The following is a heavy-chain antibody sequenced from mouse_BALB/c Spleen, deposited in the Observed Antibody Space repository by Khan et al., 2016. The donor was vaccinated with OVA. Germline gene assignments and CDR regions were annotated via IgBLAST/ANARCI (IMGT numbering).Heavy chain of an antibody. CDR1: GYSITSGYY. Sequence: EVQLVESGPGLVKPSQSLSLTCSVTGYSITSGYYWNWIRQFPGNKLEWMDFIRYDGSNNYNPSLKNRISITRDTSKNQFFLKLNSVTTEDTATYYCARDYYGTSWYFDVWGAGTTGTVSS. V-gene: IGHV3-6*02. D-gene: IGHD1-1*01. J-gene: IGHJ1*01. CDR2: IRYDGSN. CDR3: ARDYYGTSWYFDV.